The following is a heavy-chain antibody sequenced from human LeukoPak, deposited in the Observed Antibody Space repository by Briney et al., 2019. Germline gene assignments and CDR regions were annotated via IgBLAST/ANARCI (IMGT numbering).Heavy chain of an antibody. Sequence: GGSLRLSCAASGFTFSTYSMKWVRQAPGKGLEWVSFIGSSSGYIFYADSVKGRFTISRDNAKNLLFLQMNSLRAEDTAVYYCARVSSGWSLIDYWGQGTLVTVSS. CDR3: ARVSSGWSLIDY. CDR2: IGSSSGYI. D-gene: IGHD6-19*01. CDR1: GFTFSTYS. V-gene: IGHV3-21*01. J-gene: IGHJ4*02.